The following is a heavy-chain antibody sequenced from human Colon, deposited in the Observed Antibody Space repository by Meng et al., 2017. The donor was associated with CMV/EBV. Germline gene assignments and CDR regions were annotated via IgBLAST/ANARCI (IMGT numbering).Heavy chain of an antibody. V-gene: IGHV3-30*02. J-gene: IGHJ5*02. D-gene: IGHD2-2*01. Sequence: GGSLRLSCVGSGFTFSSYAMNWVRQAPGKGLEWVAFIRYDGSSSLYADSVRGRFSISRDNSKNTLYLQMKNLRPADTALYSCAKVNTQYCSSLSCPRGGFDPWGQGTRVTVSS. CDR3: AKVNTQYCSSLSCPRGGFDP. CDR2: IRYDGSSS. CDR1: GFTFSSYA.